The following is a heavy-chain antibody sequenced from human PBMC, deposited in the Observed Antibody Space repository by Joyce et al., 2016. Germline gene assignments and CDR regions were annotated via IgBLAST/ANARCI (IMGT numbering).Heavy chain of an antibody. D-gene: IGHD6-19*01. J-gene: IGHJ4*02. CDR3: ARSQWLAPLMY. V-gene: IGHV4-34*01. CDR1: GGPFRGFF. CDR2: INNSGVT. Sequence: QVQLQQWGAGLLKPSETLSLTCAVSGGPFRGFFWTWVRQPPGKVLEWIGDINNSGVTKYNPSLKTRVTFSVDTAKNQFSRKLTSLSAADTAVYYCARSQWLAPLMYWGQGTPVTVSS.